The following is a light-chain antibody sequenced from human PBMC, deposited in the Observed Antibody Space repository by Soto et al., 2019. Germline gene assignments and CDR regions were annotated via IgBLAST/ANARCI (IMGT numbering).Light chain of an antibody. Sequence: QSALTQPASVSGSPGQSSTISCTGTSSDVGGYNYVSWYQQHPGKAPKLMIYDVSNRPSGVSNRFSGSKSGNTASLTISGLQAEDEADYYCSSYTSSSTLGVFGGGTKRTVL. CDR1: SSDVGGYNY. CDR3: SSYTSSSTLGV. CDR2: DVS. V-gene: IGLV2-14*01. J-gene: IGLJ2*01.